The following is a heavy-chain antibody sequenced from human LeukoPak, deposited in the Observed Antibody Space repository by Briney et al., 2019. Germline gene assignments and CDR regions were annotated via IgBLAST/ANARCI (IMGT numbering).Heavy chain of an antibody. Sequence: ASVKVSCKASGYTFTNYYIHWVRQAPGQGLEWMGTINPSVGTTRSAKGRASLTRDTSTSTVYMALSTLRSEDTAVYYCARSVFPYYSGSGSPYNVDVRQNSYFDFWGQGTLVTVSS. CDR1: GYTFTNYY. J-gene: IGHJ4*02. D-gene: IGHD3-10*01. CDR3: ARSVFPYYSGSGSPYNVDVRQNSYFDF. CDR2: INPSVGTT. V-gene: IGHV1-46*01.